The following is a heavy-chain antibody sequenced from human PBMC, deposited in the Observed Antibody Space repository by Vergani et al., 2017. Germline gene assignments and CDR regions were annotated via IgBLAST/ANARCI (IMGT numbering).Heavy chain of an antibody. CDR3: ARDSPMSGGTVDAFDI. V-gene: IGHV4-31*03. CDR1: GGSISSGGYY. Sequence: QVQLQESGPGLVKPSQTLSLTCTVSGGSISSGGYYWSWIRQHPGKGLEWIGYIYYSGSTYYNPSFKSRVTISVDTSKNQFSLKLSSVTAADTAVYYCARDSPMSGGTVDAFDIWGQGTMVTVSS. CDR2: IYYSGST. J-gene: IGHJ3*02. D-gene: IGHD2-15*01.